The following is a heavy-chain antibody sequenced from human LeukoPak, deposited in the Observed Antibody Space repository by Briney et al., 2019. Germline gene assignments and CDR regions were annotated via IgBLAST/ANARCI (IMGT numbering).Heavy chain of an antibody. J-gene: IGHJ5*02. Sequence: SETLSLTCTVSGGSISSYYWSWIRQPPGKGLEWIGYIYYSGSTNYNPSLKSRVTISVDTSKNQFSLKLSSVTAADTAVYYCARVLPDPYSSSWYGWFDPWGRGTLVTVSS. CDR3: ARVLPDPYSSSWYGWFDP. D-gene: IGHD6-13*01. V-gene: IGHV4-59*01. CDR2: IYYSGST. CDR1: GGSISSYY.